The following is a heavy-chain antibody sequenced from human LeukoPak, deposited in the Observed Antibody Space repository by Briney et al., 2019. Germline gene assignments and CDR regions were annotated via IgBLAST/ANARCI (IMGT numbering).Heavy chain of an antibody. Sequence: PSETLSLTCAVYGGSFSGYYWSWIRQPPGKGLEWIGEINHSGSTNYNPSLKSRVTISVDTSKNQFSLKLSSVTAADTAVYYCAGPREYYYDSSGYYYRDYWGQGTLVTVSS. J-gene: IGHJ4*02. CDR2: INHSGST. D-gene: IGHD3-22*01. CDR1: GGSFSGYY. CDR3: AGPREYYYDSSGYYYRDY. V-gene: IGHV4-34*01.